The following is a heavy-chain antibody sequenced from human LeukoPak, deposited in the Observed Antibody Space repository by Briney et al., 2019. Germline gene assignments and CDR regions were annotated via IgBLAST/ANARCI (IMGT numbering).Heavy chain of an antibody. CDR3: ATASNYGYYYYYMDV. CDR2: TYYRSKWYN. J-gene: IGHJ6*03. D-gene: IGHD4-11*01. V-gene: IGHV6-1*01. Sequence: SQTLSLTCAISGDSVSSNSAAWNWIRQSPSRGLEWLGRTYYRSKWYNDYAVSVKSRITINPDTSKNPFSLKLSSVTAADTAVYYCATASNYGYYYYYMDVWGKGTTVTVSS. CDR1: GDSVSSNSAA.